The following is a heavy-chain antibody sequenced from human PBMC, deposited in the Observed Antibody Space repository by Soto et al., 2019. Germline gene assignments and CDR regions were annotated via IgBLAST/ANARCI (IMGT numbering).Heavy chain of an antibody. Sequence: EVQVSESGGGLVQPGGSLRLSCATSGFTFSNYPMNWVRQAPGKGLEWVSGISAGGDSTYYADSVKGRVTIFRDNSKNSVYLQMTGLRAEDTAVYYCARRVWGQGTLVTVSS. CDR2: ISAGGDST. CDR1: GFTFSNYP. CDR3: ARRV. J-gene: IGHJ4*02. V-gene: IGHV3-23*01.